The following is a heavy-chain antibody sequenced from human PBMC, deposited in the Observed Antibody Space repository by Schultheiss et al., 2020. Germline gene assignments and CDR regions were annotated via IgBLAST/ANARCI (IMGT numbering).Heavy chain of an antibody. J-gene: IGHJ5*02. CDR2: ISTDGSRT. Sequence: GGSLRLSCAASGFTFINYRMNWVRQAPGKGLVWVSRISTDGSRTDYADSVKGRFTISRDNAKNSLYLQMNSLRAEDTAVYYCARGCSGGSCYMSGFDWFDTWGQGTLVTVSS. CDR1: GFTFINYR. V-gene: IGHV3-74*01. CDR3: ARGCSGGSCYMSGFDWFDT. D-gene: IGHD2-15*01.